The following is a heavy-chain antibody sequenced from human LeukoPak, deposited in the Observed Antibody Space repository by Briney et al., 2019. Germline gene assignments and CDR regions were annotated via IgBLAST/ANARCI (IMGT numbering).Heavy chain of an antibody. D-gene: IGHD2-2*01. V-gene: IGHV1-69*13. Sequence: SAKVSCKASGGTFSSYAISWVRQAPGQGLEWMGGIIPIFGTANYAQKFQGRVTITADESTSTAYMELSSLRSEDTAVYYCARSYIVVVPAANQGPLYGMDVWGQGTTVTVSS. CDR1: GGTFSSYA. J-gene: IGHJ6*02. CDR3: ARSYIVVVPAANQGPLYGMDV. CDR2: IIPIFGTA.